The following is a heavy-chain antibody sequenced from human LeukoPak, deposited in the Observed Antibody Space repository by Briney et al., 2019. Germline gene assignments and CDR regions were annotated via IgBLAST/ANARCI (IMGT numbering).Heavy chain of an antibody. V-gene: IGHV4-59*01. Sequence: PSETLSLTCTVSGGSISSYYWSWIRQPPGKGLEWIGYIYYSGSTNYNPSLKSRVTISVDTSKNQFSLKLSSVTAADTAVYYCARARALLSKENWFDPWGQGTLVTVSS. D-gene: IGHD3-10*01. CDR2: IYYSGST. CDR3: ARARALLSKENWFDP. J-gene: IGHJ5*02. CDR1: GGSISSYY.